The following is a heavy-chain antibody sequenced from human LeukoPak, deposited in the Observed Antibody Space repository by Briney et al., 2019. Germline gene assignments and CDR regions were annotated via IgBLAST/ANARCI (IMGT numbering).Heavy chain of an antibody. CDR2: INPNSGAT. J-gene: IGHJ4*02. CDR3: ARVPYYYDSSGYSIPPAIFDY. D-gene: IGHD3-22*01. Sequence: ASVRVSCKASGYTFTDYYIHWVRQAPGQGLEWMGWINPNSGATNYAQRFQGRVTMTRDTSISTAYMELHRLRSDDTAVYYCARVPYYYDSSGYSIPPAIFDYWGQGTLVTVSS. CDR1: GYTFTDYY. V-gene: IGHV1-2*02.